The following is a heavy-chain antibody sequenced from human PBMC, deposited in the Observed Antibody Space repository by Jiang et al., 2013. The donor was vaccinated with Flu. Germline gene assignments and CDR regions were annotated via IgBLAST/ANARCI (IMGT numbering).Heavy chain of an antibody. CDR1: GYTFTGYY. CDR3: ARDAGDYVWGSYRPIPLY. Sequence: KVSCKASGYTFTGYYMHWVRQAPGQGLEWMGWINPNSGGTNYAQKFQGRVTMTRDTSISTAYMELSRLRSDDTAVYYCARDAGDYVWGSYRPIPLYWGQGTLVTVSS. CDR2: INPNSGGT. D-gene: IGHD3-16*02. V-gene: IGHV1-2*02. J-gene: IGHJ4*02.